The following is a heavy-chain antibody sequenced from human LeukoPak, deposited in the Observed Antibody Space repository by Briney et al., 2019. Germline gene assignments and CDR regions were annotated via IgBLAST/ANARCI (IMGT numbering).Heavy chain of an antibody. CDR2: IKQDGSEK. Sequence: GGSLRLSCAASGFTFSSYWMSWVRQAPGKGLEWVANIKQDGSEKYYVDSVKGRFTISRDNAKNSLYLQMNSLKAEDTAVYYCARDWSVDTAILYYYYGMDVWGQGTTVTVSS. CDR1: GFTFSSYW. J-gene: IGHJ6*02. CDR3: ARDWSVDTAILYYYYGMDV. V-gene: IGHV3-7*01. D-gene: IGHD5-18*01.